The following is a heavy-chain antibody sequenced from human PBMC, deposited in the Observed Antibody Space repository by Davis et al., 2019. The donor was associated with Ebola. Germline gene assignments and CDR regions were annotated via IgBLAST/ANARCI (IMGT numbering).Heavy chain of an antibody. J-gene: IGHJ4*02. CDR2: IIPILGIA. V-gene: IGHV1-69*10. D-gene: IGHD6-19*01. CDR3: AGGIAVAVSDY. Sequence: SVKVSCKASGGTFSSYAISWVRQAPGQGLEWMGGIIPILGIANYAQKFQGRVTITVDKSTSTAYMELSSLRSEDTAVYYCAGGIAVAVSDYWGQGTLVTVSS. CDR1: GGTFSSYA.